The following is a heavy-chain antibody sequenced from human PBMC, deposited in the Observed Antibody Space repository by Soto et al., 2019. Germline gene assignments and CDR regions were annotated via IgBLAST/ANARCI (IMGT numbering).Heavy chain of an antibody. D-gene: IGHD2-2*01. V-gene: IGHV3-23*01. Sequence: PGGSLRLSCAASGFTFSTYAMSWVRQAPGKGLEWVSAISGSGGSTYYADSVKDRFTVSRDNSKNTLYLQMNSLRAEDTAVYYCAKPPGSGVVPAAMPVVYYYYYYMDVWGKGTTVTVSS. CDR2: ISGSGGST. J-gene: IGHJ6*03. CDR3: AKPPGSGVVPAAMPVVYYYYYYMDV. CDR1: GFTFSTYA.